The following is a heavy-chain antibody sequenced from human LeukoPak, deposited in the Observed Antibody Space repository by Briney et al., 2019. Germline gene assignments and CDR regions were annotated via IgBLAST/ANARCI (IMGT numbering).Heavy chain of an antibody. D-gene: IGHD3-3*01. J-gene: IGHJ4*02. CDR3: AKEGRYDFWSGYYTLF. Sequence: PGGSLRPSCAASGFTVSSNYMSWVRQAPGKGLEWVSVIYSGGSTYYADSVKGRFTISRDNSKNTLYLQMNSLRAEDTAVYYCAKEGRYDFWSGYYTLFWGQGTLVTVSS. V-gene: IGHV3-53*01. CDR1: GFTVSSNY. CDR2: IYSGGST.